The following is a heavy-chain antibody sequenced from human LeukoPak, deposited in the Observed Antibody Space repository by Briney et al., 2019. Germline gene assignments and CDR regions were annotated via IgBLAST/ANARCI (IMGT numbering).Heavy chain of an antibody. CDR1: GFTVSNNY. J-gene: IGHJ4*02. CDR3: ARGCSAVSCYAFDY. Sequence: GGPLRVSCAASGFTVSNNYMSWVRQAPRKGLECVSVIYSGGTTYYADSVKGRFTISRDNSKNTLYLQMNSLRAEDTAVYYCARGCSAVSCYAFDYWGQGTLVTVSS. CDR2: IYSGGTT. V-gene: IGHV3-53*01. D-gene: IGHD2-15*01.